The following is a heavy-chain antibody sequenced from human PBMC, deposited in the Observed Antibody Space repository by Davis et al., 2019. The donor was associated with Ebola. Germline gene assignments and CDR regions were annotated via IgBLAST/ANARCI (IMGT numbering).Heavy chain of an antibody. CDR1: GFTFSTYW. Sequence: GESLKISCKASGFTFSTYWMHWVRQAPGKGLEWVGRIKSKTDGGTTDYAAPVKGRFTISRDDSKNTLYLQMNSLKTEDTAVYYCTTVDRRTRVDYWGQGTLVTVSS. V-gene: IGHV3-15*01. J-gene: IGHJ4*02. CDR2: IKSKTDGGTT. CDR3: TTVDRRTRVDY.